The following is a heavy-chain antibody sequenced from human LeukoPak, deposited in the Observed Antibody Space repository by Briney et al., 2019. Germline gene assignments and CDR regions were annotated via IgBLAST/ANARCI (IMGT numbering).Heavy chain of an antibody. CDR1: GYSITSGYY. V-gene: IGHV4-38-2*02. J-gene: IGHJ4*02. CDR3: ARDYYDSSRSVYYFDY. CDR2: IYHSGNT. Sequence: SETLSLTCTVSGYSITSGYYWGWIRQPPGKGLEWIGSIYHSGNTYYNPSLKSRVTISVDTSKNQFSLKLSSVTAADTAVYYCARDYYDSSRSVYYFDYWGQGTLVTVSS. D-gene: IGHD3-22*01.